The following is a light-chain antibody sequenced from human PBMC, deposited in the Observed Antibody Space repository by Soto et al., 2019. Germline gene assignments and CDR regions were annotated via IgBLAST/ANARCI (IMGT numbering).Light chain of an antibody. Sequence: EIQSTQSPSTLSASVGDRVTITCRGSQSISIWLAWYQQKPGKAPKLLIYKASSLESGVPSRFSGSGSGTEFTLTISCLQPDDFTTYYCQEYNCYPATFGQGTKVDI. CDR3: QEYNCYPAT. V-gene: IGKV1-5*03. J-gene: IGKJ1*01. CDR1: QSISIW. CDR2: KAS.